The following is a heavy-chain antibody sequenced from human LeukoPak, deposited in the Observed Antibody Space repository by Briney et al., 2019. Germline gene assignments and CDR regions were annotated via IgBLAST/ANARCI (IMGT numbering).Heavy chain of an antibody. J-gene: IGHJ4*02. CDR1: AFTLSNHW. Sequence: PGGSLRLSGAPSAFTLSNHWMTSARQAPGKGRGWVSHKNEDGSKEYYMDSVKARFTVSRDNAENSVSLHMNSLRAEDTAVYYCVRDGGVDGYDLLDYWGQGSLVTVSS. D-gene: IGHD5-24*01. CDR3: VRDGGVDGYDLLDY. CDR2: KNEDGSKE. V-gene: IGHV3-7*01.